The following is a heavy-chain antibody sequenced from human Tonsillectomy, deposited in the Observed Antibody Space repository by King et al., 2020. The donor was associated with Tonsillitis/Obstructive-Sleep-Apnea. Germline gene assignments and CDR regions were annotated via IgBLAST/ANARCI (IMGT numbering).Heavy chain of an antibody. CDR3: TRGKHGFDF. V-gene: IGHV3-49*04. J-gene: IGHJ4*02. D-gene: IGHD4-17*01. CDR1: GFTFGDYA. Sequence: EQLVQSGGGLVQPGRSLRLSCKASGFTFGDYAMNWVRQAPGKGLEWVGFIRSKPYGGTTEYAASVKGRFTISRDDSKNIAYLQMKSLKTEDTAVYYCTRGKHGFDFWGQGTLVIVSS. CDR2: IRSKPYGGTT.